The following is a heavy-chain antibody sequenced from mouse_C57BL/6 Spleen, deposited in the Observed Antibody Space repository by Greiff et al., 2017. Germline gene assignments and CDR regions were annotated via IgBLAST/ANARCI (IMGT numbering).Heavy chain of an antibody. CDR3: ERSGGPTTRYFDY. J-gene: IGHJ2*01. D-gene: IGHD2-10*01. Sequence: VQLQQPGAELVRPGTSVKLSCKASGYTFTSYWMHWVKQRPGQGLEWIGVIDPSDSYTNYNQKFKGKATLTVATSSGTAYMQLSSLTSEDSAVYYCERSGGPTTRYFDYWGQGTTLTVSS. V-gene: IGHV1-59*01. CDR2: IDPSDSYT. CDR1: GYTFTSYW.